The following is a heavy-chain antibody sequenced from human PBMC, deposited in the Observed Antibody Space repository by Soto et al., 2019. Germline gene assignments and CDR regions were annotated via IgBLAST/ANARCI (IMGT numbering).Heavy chain of an antibody. CDR1: GYTFTSHA. CDR2: INAGNGNT. CDR3: ARGRFTTVTTWWYFDY. D-gene: IGHD4-17*01. Sequence: ASVKVSCKASGYTFTSHAMHWVRQAPGQRLEWMGWINAGNGNTKYSQKFQGRVTITRDTSASTAYMDLSSLRSEDTAVYYCARGRFTTVTTWWYFDYWGQGALVTVSS. V-gene: IGHV1-3*01. J-gene: IGHJ4*02.